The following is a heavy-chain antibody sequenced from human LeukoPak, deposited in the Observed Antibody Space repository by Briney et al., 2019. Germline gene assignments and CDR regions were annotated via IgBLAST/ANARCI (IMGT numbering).Heavy chain of an antibody. D-gene: IGHD2-2*01. V-gene: IGHV3-7*01. J-gene: IGHJ5*02. CDR2: IKQDGSEK. Sequence: GSLRLSCAASGFTFSSYRMSWVRHAPGKGLEWVANIKQDGSEKYYVDSVKGRFTISRDNAKNALYLQMNRLRAEDTAVYYCARDGCSSISCYYNWFDPWGQGTLVTVSS. CDR3: ARDGCSSISCYYNWFDP. CDR1: GFTFSSYR.